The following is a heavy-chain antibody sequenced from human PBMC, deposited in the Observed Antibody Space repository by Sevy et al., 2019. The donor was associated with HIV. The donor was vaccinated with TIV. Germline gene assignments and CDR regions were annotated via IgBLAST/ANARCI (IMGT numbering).Heavy chain of an antibody. Sequence: GGSLRISCTASGFTFGDYAMSWVRQAPGTGLEWVAFLKSKAYGGTIDHAAAVKGRLTISRDDSICIAYLQMTALKAEDTAVYVCTRWRRAQSFFDYWGQGVLVTVSS. J-gene: IGHJ4*02. V-gene: IGHV3-49*04. CDR2: LKSKAYGGTI. CDR1: GFTFGDYA. D-gene: IGHD2-15*01. CDR3: TRWRRAQSFFDY.